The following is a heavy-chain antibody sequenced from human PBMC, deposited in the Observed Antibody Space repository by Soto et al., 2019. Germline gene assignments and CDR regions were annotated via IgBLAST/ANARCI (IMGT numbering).Heavy chain of an antibody. CDR3: ARFTIFGFYYYYGMDV. CDR2: INHSGST. J-gene: IGHJ6*02. D-gene: IGHD3-3*01. V-gene: IGHV4-34*01. CDR1: GGSFCGCY. Sequence: SVTLSLTCAVYGGSFCGCYWSGIRQPPRKGLEWIGEINHSGSTNYNPSLKSRVTISVDTSKNQFSLKLSSVTAADTAVYYCARFTIFGFYYYYGMDVWGQGTTVTVSS.